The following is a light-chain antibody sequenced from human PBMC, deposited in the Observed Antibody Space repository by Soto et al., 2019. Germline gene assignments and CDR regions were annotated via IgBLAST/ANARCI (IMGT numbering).Light chain of an antibody. CDR2: DAS. J-gene: IGKJ5*01. CDR3: QQRSNWPSLT. Sequence: EIVFTQSPTTLSLSPGARATLVCRTSQSVSSYLASYQQKTRQAPRLLIYDASNRATGMPARFSGSGSGTDFTIPISSLEPEDFAVYYCQQRSNWPSLTFGQGTRLEIK. V-gene: IGKV3-11*01. CDR1: QSVSSY.